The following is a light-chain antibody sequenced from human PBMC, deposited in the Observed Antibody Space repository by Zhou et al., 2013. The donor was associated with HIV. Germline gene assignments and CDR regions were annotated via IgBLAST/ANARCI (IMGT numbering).Light chain of an antibody. CDR1: QSISSNF. J-gene: IGKJ1*01. CDR3: QQYGDSPRT. Sequence: EIVLTQSPGTLSLSPGESATLSCRASQSISSNFLAWYQQKPGQAPRLLIYGASNRATGIPDRFSGSGSGTDFTLTINRLELEDFVVYYCQQYGDSPRTFGQGTKVEI. CDR2: GAS. V-gene: IGKV3-20*01.